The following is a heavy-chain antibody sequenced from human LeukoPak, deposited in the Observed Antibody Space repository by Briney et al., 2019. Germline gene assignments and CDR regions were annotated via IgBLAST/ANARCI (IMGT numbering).Heavy chain of an antibody. CDR2: INPNSGGT. CDR3: ARDIVVVVAAENWFDP. J-gene: IGHJ5*02. CDR1: GYTFTGYY. D-gene: IGHD2-15*01. V-gene: IGHV1-2*02. Sequence: ASMKVSCKASGYTFTGYYMHWVRQAPGQGLEWMGWINPNSGGTNYAQKFQGRVTMTRDTSISTAYMELSRLRSDDTAVYYCARDIVVVVAAENWFDPWGQGTLVTVSS.